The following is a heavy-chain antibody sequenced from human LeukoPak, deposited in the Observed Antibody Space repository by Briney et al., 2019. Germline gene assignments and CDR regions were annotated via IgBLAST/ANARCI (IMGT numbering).Heavy chain of an antibody. Sequence: SETLSLTCNVSGGSISSYYWSWIRQPPGKGLEWIGYIYYSGSTKYNPSLKSRVTISVDTSKNQFSLKLSSVTAADTAVYYCARVIEMATITWYFDYWGQGTLVTVSS. CDR3: ARVIEMATITWYFDY. CDR1: GGSISSYY. CDR2: IYYSGST. V-gene: IGHV4-59*01. J-gene: IGHJ4*02. D-gene: IGHD5-24*01.